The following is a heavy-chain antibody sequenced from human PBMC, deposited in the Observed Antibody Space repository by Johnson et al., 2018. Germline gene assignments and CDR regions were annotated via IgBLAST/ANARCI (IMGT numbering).Heavy chain of an antibody. CDR3: TRDVSSPYSYAVFDI. CDR2: IHSGGTIT. J-gene: IGHJ3*02. D-gene: IGHD3-16*01. Sequence: VQLQESGGGLVQPGGSLRLSCAASGFPFSDYWMNWVRQAPGEGLVWVSRIHSGGTITTYAESVMGRFTISRDNAKNMLYLQMDSLGVEGTAVYYCTRDVSSPYSYAVFDIWGQGTMVAVSS. CDR1: GFPFSDYW. V-gene: IGHV3-74*03.